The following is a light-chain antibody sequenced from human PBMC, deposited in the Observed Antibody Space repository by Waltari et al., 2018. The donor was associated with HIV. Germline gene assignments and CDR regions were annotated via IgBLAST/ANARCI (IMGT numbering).Light chain of an antibody. Sequence: QSALTQPRSVSGSPGQSATISCTGTSSDVGGYNNVSWYQQHPGKAPKLMIYDVSKRPSGVPDRFSGSKSGNTASLTISGLQAEDEADYYCCSYAGSYTLVFGGGTKLTVL. J-gene: IGLJ2*01. CDR1: SSDVGGYNN. CDR3: CSYAGSYTLV. V-gene: IGLV2-11*01. CDR2: DVS.